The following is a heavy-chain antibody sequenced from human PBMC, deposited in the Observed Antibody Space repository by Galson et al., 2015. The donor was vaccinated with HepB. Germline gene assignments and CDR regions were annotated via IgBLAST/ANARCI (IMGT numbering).Heavy chain of an antibody. D-gene: IGHD3-3*01. CDR1: GFTFSSYA. J-gene: IGHJ6*03. CDR3: ARDESYYDFWSGYLRNYYYYMVV. V-gene: IGHV3-7*01. CDR2: IKQDGSEK. Sequence: SLRLSCAASGFTFSSYAMSWVRQAPGKGLEWVANIKQDGSEKYYVDSVKGRFTISRDNAKNSLYLQMNSLRAEDTAVYYCARDESYYDFWSGYLRNYYYYMVVWGKGTTVTVSS.